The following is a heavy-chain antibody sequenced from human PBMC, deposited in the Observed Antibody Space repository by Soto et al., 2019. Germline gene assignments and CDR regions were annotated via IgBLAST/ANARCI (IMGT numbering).Heavy chain of an antibody. V-gene: IGHV4-31*03. CDR2: IYYSGST. CDR1: GGSISTAGYN. Sequence: QVQLQESGPGLVKPSQTLSLTCTVSGGSISTAGYNWSWIRQHPGEGLEWIGSIYYSGSTHYNPSLTSRVTISVDTSQNRFPLKLSSVTAADTAVYYCARYGSGTYYPTTFDSWGQGTLVTVSS. J-gene: IGHJ4*02. CDR3: ARYGSGTYYPTTFDS. D-gene: IGHD3-10*01.